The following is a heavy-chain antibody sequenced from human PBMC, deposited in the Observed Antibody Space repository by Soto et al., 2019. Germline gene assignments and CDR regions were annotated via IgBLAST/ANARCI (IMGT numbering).Heavy chain of an antibody. Sequence: QVQLQESGPGLVKPSDTLSLTCAVSGYSISSSNWWGWIRQPPGKGLEWIGYIYYSGTTYYNPSLKSRVPMSVHTSKNQFSLKLTSVTAVDTAVYYCARREIQGPIDYWGQGTLGTVSS. CDR3: ARREIQGPIDY. D-gene: IGHD1-26*01. CDR1: GYSISSSNW. J-gene: IGHJ4*02. CDR2: IYYSGTT. V-gene: IGHV4-28*01.